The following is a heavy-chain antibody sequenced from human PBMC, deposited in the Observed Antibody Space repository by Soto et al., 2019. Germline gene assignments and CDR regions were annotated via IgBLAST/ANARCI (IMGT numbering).Heavy chain of an antibody. CDR3: ARDNILDTYYYGSGSYFHYFDY. Sequence: SETLSLTCTVSGGSISSYYWSWIRQPPGKGLEWIGYIYYSGSTNYNPSLKSRVTISVDTSKNQFSLKLSSVTAADTAVYYCARDNILDTYYYGSGSYFHYFDYWGQGTLVTVS. CDR1: GGSISSYY. CDR2: IYYSGST. J-gene: IGHJ4*02. V-gene: IGHV4-59*01. D-gene: IGHD3-10*01.